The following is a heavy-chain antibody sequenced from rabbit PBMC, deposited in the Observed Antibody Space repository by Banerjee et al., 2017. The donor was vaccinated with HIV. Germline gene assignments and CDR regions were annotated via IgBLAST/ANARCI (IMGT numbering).Heavy chain of an antibody. CDR2: INIDTGSA. D-gene: IGHD1-1*01. CDR3: ARHDGGVGNYDNVNNL. J-gene: IGHJ4*01. V-gene: IGHV1S43*01. Sequence: QEQLVESGGGLVMPEGSLTLSCKASGFTLSSYWMCWVRQAPGTGLRRIGCINIDTGSALYANWVNGPFTISTRTGLRPVYLKTTSLSAAATAPYFCARHDGGVGNYDNVNNLWGPGTLVTVS. CDR1: GFTLSSYW.